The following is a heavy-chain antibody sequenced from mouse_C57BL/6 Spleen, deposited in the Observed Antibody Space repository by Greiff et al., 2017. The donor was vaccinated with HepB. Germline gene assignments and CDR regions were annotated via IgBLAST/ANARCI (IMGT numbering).Heavy chain of an antibody. V-gene: IGHV1-69*01. CDR1: GYTFTSYW. D-gene: IGHD1-1*01. CDR3: ARPISTTVPYVDY. CDR2: IDPSDSYT. Sequence: VQLQQPGAELVMPGASVKLSCKASGYTFTSYWMHWVKQRPGQGLEWIGEIDPSDSYTNYNQKFKGKTTLTVDKSSSTAYMQLSSLTSEDSAVYYCARPISTTVPYVDYWGQGTTLTVSS. J-gene: IGHJ2*01.